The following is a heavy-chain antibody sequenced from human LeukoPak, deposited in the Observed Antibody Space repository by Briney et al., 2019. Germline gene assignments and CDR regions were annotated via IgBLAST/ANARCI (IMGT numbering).Heavy chain of an antibody. J-gene: IGHJ4*02. D-gene: IGHD3-22*01. CDR2: ISGHNGNT. CDR3: ARDTGDSGYYYRPFDY. CDR1: GYTFTTYG. Sequence: ASVKVSCKASGYTFTTYGISWVRQAPGQGLEWMGWISGHNGNTNYAQKLQGRVTMTTDTSTSTAYMELRSLRSDDTAVYYCARDTGDSGYYYRPFDYWGQGTLVTVSS. V-gene: IGHV1-18*01.